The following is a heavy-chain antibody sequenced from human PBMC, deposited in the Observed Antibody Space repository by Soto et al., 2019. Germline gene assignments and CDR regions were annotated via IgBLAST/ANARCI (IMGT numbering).Heavy chain of an antibody. D-gene: IGHD6-19*01. CDR1: GYTFTNYY. V-gene: IGHV1-46*01. CDR3: ARVRSGAVAGNLDY. CDR2: IDPSDGST. Sequence: GASVKVSCKASGYTFTNYYMHWVRQAPGQGLEWMGIIDPSDGSTSCTQKFQDRVTMTRDTSTSTVYMELSSLRSEDTAVYYCARVRSGAVAGNLDYWGQGTLVTVSS. J-gene: IGHJ4*02.